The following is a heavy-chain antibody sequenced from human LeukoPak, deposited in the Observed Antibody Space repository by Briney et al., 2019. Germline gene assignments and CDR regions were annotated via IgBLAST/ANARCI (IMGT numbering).Heavy chain of an antibody. Sequence: GASVKVSCKASGYSLTSFDINWVRQGSGQGLEWMGWMNPKRGNTGYAPRFQGRVTITRDTSINTAFMELSSLRPDDTAIYYCARGGSGSSYYNNYGMDVWGQGTTITVSS. V-gene: IGHV1-8*01. CDR3: ARGGSGSSYYNNYGMDV. D-gene: IGHD6-13*01. CDR2: MNPKRGNT. CDR1: GYSLTSFD. J-gene: IGHJ6*02.